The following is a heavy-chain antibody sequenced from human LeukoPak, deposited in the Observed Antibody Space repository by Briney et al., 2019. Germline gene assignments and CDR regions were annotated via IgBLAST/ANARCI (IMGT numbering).Heavy chain of an antibody. D-gene: IGHD4-23*01. V-gene: IGHV1-69*13. CDR3: ARVYGGLHNYYYYGMDV. J-gene: IGHJ6*02. Sequence: ASVKVSCKASGGTFISYAISWVRQAPGQGLEWMGGIIPIFGTANYAQKFQGRVTITADESTSTAYTELSSLRSEDTAVYYCARVYGGLHNYYYYGMDVWGQGTTVTVSS. CDR2: IIPIFGTA. CDR1: GGTFISYA.